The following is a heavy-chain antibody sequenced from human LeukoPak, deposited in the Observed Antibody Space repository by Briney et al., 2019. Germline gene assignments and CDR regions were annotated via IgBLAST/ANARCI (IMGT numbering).Heavy chain of an antibody. D-gene: IGHD1-1*01. CDR1: EFTFSSYA. CDR2: ISNNDGTT. J-gene: IGHJ4*02. V-gene: IGHV3-23*01. CDR3: AKATGTLGN. Sequence: GGSLRLSCAASEFTFSSYAMSWVRQAPGKGLEWVSTISNNDGTTYYADSVKGRFTISRDNSKNTLYLQMNSLTGEDTAIYYCAKATGTLGNWGQGTLVTVSS.